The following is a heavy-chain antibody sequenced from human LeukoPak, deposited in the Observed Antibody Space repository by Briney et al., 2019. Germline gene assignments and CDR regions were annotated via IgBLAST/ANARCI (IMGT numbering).Heavy chain of an antibody. V-gene: IGHV3-23*01. CDR1: GFSFSTSG. CDR3: AKDTEEQWLVQCDY. CDR2: ISGSGGST. J-gene: IGHJ4*02. Sequence: GGTLRLSCAASGFSFSTSGMSWVRQTPEKGLEWVSSISGSGGSTYYADSVKGRFTISRDNSKNTLYLQMNSLRAEDTAVYYCAKDTEEQWLVQCDYWGQGTLVTVSS. D-gene: IGHD6-19*01.